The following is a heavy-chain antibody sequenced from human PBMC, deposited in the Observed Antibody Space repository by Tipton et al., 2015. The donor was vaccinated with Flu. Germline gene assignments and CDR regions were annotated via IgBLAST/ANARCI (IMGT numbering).Heavy chain of an antibody. V-gene: IGHV3-13*01. D-gene: IGHD6-13*01. CDR1: GFTFSLYD. CDR2: IGSAGDT. J-gene: IGHJ6*02. Sequence: EASGFTFSLYDIHWVRQVTGKSLEWVSAIGSAGDTHYSDAVKGRFTITRDNVKNSLYLQMSRLRVGDTAVYYCARGPLPDSNWYNGMDVWGQGTTVTVSS. CDR3: ARGPLPDSNWYNGMDV.